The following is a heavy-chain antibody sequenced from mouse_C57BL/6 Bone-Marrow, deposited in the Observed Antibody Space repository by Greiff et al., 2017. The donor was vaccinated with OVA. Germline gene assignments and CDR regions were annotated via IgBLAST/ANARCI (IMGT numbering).Heavy chain of an antibody. D-gene: IGHD2-3*01. CDR2: INPSNGGT. Sequence: QVQLQQPGTELVKPGASVKLSCKASGYTFTSYWMHWVKQRPGQGLEWIGNINPSNGGTNYNEKFKSKATLTVDKSSSTAYMQLSSLTSDDSAVYYCARSRGWLLRYFDVWGTGTTVTVSS. CDR3: ARSRGWLLRYFDV. CDR1: GYTFTSYW. J-gene: IGHJ1*03. V-gene: IGHV1-53*01.